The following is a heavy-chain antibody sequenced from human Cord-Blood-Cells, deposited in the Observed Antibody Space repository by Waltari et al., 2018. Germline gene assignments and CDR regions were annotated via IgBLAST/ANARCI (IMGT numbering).Heavy chain of an antibody. J-gene: IGHJ3*02. D-gene: IGHD1-26*01. CDR1: GYSFTSYW. CDR2: IYPGDSDT. V-gene: IGHV5-51*01. CDR3: ARHGRGGSYYPDAFDI. Sequence: EVQLVQSGAEVKKPGESLKTSCKGSGYSFTSYWLGRARQMPGKGLEWMGIIYPGDSDTRYSPSFQGQVTISADKSISTAYLQWSSLKASDTAMYYCARHGRGGSYYPDAFDIWGQGTMVTVSS.